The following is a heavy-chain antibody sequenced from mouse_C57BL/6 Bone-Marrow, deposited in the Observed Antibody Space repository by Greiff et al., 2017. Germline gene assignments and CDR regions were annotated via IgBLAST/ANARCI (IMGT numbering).Heavy chain of an antibody. D-gene: IGHD2-2*01. CDR3: ARKKIEIYYGYDYYAMDY. CDR2: IHPNSGST. CDR1: GYTFTSYW. V-gene: IGHV1-64*01. Sequence: QVQLQQPGAELVKPGASVKLSCKASGYTFTSYWMHWVKQRPGQGLEWIGMIHPNSGSTNYNEKFKSKATLTVAKSSSTAYMQLSSLTSEDSAVYYCARKKIEIYYGYDYYAMDYWGQGTSGTVSS. J-gene: IGHJ4*01.